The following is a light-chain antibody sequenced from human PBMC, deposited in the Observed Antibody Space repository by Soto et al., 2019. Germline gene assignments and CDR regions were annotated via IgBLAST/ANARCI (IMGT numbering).Light chain of an antibody. CDR2: DAS. V-gene: IGKV1-33*01. Sequence: DIQMTQSPSSLSASVGDRVTITCQASQDISNYLNWYQQKPGKPPKLLIYDASNLETGVPSRFSGSGSGTDFTFTISSLQPEDIATYYCQQYDNLPPHFGQGTRLEIK. CDR3: QQYDNLPPH. J-gene: IGKJ5*01. CDR1: QDISNY.